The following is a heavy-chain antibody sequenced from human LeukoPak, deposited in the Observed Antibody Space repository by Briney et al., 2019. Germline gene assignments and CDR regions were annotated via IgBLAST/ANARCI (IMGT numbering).Heavy chain of an antibody. D-gene: IGHD5-12*01. CDR3: TRKGGIYGYFFDY. CDR1: GSTFTGYF. Sequence: ASVKISCKASGSTFTGYFTHWVRQAPGQGLEWMGWINPNNGDTKYAQKFQGRVTMTRDTSIGTAYMELRSLTSDDTAVYYCTRKGGIYGYFFDYWGQGTLVTVSP. V-gene: IGHV1-2*02. CDR2: INPNNGDT. J-gene: IGHJ4*02.